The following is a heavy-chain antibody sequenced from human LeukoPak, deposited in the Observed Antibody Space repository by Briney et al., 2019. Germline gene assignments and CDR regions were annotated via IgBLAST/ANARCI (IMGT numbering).Heavy chain of an antibody. CDR1: GFTFSSYW. CDR3: ARGSCSGGSCHNWFDP. V-gene: IGHV3-7*01. Sequence: GGSLRLSCAASGFTFSSYWMSWVRQAPGKGLEWVANIKQDGSEKYYVDSVKGRFTISRDNAKNSLYLQMNSLRAEDTAVYYCARGSCSGGSCHNWFDPWGQGTLVTVSS. J-gene: IGHJ5*02. CDR2: IKQDGSEK. D-gene: IGHD2-15*01.